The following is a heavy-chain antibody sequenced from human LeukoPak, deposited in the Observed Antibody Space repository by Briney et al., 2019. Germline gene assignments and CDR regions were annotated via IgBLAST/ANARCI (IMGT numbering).Heavy chain of an antibody. CDR2: INSDGSWT. CDR1: GNYW. D-gene: IGHD1-26*01. Sequence: GGSLRLSCAASGNYWMHWVRQVPGKGLVWVSHINSDGSWTSYADSVKGRLTISRDDSRNTLYLQMNSLRGDDTAVYYCAKDVGKWESLHFFDYWGQGTLVTVSS. CDR3: AKDVGKWESLHFFDY. J-gene: IGHJ4*02. V-gene: IGHV3-74*01.